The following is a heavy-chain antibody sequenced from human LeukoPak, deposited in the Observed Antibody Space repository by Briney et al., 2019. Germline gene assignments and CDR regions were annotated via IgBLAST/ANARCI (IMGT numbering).Heavy chain of an antibody. CDR2: IYYSGST. J-gene: IGHJ6*03. Sequence: PSETLSLTCTVSGGSISSYYWSWIRQPPGKGLEWIGYIYYSGSTNYNPSLKSRVTISADTSKNQFSLKLNSVTAADTAVYYCARIPRYSSSLFYYYYMDVWGKGTTVTVSS. D-gene: IGHD6-13*01. CDR1: GGSISSYY. CDR3: ARIPRYSSSLFYYYYMDV. V-gene: IGHV4-59*12.